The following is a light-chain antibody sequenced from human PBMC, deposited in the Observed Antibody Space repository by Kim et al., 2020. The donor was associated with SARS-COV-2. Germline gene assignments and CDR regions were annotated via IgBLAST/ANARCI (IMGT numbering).Light chain of an antibody. CDR2: DAS. CDR1: QGVTSS. Sequence: VSPGDRATLTCRAGQGVTSSLAWYQLRPGQAPRLLIYDASARATGIPARFSGTGSGSDFTLTISSLEPEDFAVYYCQQRSNWPLTFGGGTKVEI. J-gene: IGKJ4*01. V-gene: IGKV3D-11*01. CDR3: QQRSNWPLT.